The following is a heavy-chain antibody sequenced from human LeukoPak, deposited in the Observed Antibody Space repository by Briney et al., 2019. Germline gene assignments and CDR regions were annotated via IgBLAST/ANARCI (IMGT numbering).Heavy chain of an antibody. J-gene: IGHJ4*02. CDR3: VREGLGFAHGFDY. V-gene: IGHV3-48*03. D-gene: IGHD2-8*01. CDR1: GFSFSSYE. CDR2: INHIGDII. Sequence: PGGSLRLSCAASGFSFSSYEMNWVRQAPGKGLEWVSYINHIGDIIYYADSVKGRFTIPRDNAKNSLYLQMNSLRAEDTAVYHCVREGLGFAHGFDYWGQGALVIVSS.